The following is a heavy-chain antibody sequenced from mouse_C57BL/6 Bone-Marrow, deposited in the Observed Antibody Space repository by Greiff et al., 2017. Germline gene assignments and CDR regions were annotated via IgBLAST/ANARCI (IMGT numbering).Heavy chain of an antibody. CDR1: GFTFTSYW. V-gene: IGHV1-74*01. D-gene: IGHD2-4*01. Sequence: QVQLQQPGAELVKPGASVKVSCKASGFTFTSYWMHWVKQRPGQGLEWIGRIHPSDSDTNYNQKFKGKATLTVDKSSSTTYMQLSSLTSEDSAVYFCASLSDYDYGYYAMDYWGQGTPVTVSS. CDR3: ASLSDYDYGYYAMDY. CDR2: IHPSDSDT. J-gene: IGHJ4*01.